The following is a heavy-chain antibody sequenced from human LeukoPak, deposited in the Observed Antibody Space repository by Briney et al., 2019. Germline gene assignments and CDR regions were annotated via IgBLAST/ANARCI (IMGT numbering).Heavy chain of an antibody. CDR1: GFTFSSYG. J-gene: IGHJ4*02. CDR3: ARDSDYCSGGSCYSLDY. CDR2: IWYDGSNK. V-gene: IGHV3-33*01. D-gene: IGHD2-15*01. Sequence: PGRSLRLSCAASGFTFSSYGMHWVRQATGKGLEWVAVIWYDGSNKYYADSVKGRFTISRDNSKNTLYLQMNSLRAEDTAVYYCARDSDYCSGGSCYSLDYWGQGTLVTVSS.